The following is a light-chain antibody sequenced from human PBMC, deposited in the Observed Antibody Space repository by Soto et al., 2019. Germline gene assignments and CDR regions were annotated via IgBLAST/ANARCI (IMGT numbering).Light chain of an antibody. CDR3: QQYSTYPIT. CDR1: QTISSW. Sequence: DIQVTQSPSTLSGSVGDRVTITCRASQTISSWLAWYQQKPGKAPKLLIYKASTLKSGVPSRFSGSGSGTEFTLTISSLQSDDFATYYCQQYSTYPITFGQGTRLEIK. V-gene: IGKV1-5*03. CDR2: KAS. J-gene: IGKJ5*01.